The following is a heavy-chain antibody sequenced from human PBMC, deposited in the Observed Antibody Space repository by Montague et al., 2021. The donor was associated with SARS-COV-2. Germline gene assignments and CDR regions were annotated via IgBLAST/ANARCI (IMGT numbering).Heavy chain of an antibody. J-gene: IGHJ3*01. D-gene: IGHD2-2*03. CDR3: ARKMDSSFDV. CDR1: GDSVSVVALLRSASLY. CDR2: IYYRSKWYN. Sequence: CAISGDSVSVVALLRSASLYSHWLRQSPSSGLEWLASIYYRSKWYNDSAPSVSGRATVKPDTSRNQFSLHLDSVTPEDTALYFCARKMDSSFDVWGKGTMVIVSS. V-gene: IGHV6-1*01.